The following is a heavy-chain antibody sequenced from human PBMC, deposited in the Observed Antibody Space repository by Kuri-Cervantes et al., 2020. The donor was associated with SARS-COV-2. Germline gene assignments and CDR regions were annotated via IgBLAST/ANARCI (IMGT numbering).Heavy chain of an antibody. CDR1: GFTYSSYR. J-gene: IGHJ4*02. Sequence: GGSLRLSCAASGFTYSSYRMHWIRQAPGRGLEYVSAITSYGDTTFYADSVKGRFTISRDNSKNTQYLQMNSLRADDTAVYYCASGYSFDYWGQGTLVTVSS. D-gene: IGHD3-22*01. V-gene: IGHV3-64*02. CDR2: ITSYGDTT. CDR3: ASGYSFDY.